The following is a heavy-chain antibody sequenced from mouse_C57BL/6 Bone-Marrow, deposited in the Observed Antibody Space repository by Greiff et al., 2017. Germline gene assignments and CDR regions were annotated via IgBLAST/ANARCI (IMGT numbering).Heavy chain of an antibody. CDR3: ARRRVLRRDWYFDV. V-gene: IGHV1-85*01. CDR2: LYPRDGST. CDR1: GYTFTSYD. Sequence: VKLQESGPELVKPGASVKLSCKASGYTFTSYDINWVKQRPGQGLEWIGWLYPRDGSTKYNEKFKGKATLTVDTSSSTAYMELHSLTSEDSAVYFCARRRVLRRDWYFDVWGTGTTVTVSS. J-gene: IGHJ1*03. D-gene: IGHD1-1*01.